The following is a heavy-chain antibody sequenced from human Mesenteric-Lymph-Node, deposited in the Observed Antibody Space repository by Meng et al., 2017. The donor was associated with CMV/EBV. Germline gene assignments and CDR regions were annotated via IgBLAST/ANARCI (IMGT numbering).Heavy chain of an antibody. D-gene: IGHD2-2*01. J-gene: IGHJ4*02. CDR1: GASVSGNSPA. Sequence: LRLSCAILGASVSGNSPAWNWIRQSPSRGLEWLRRTYYRSKWYNDYAVSVKGRITITPDTSRNQFSLLLSSVTPEDTAVYYCARGVVPAALDYWGQGTLVTVSS. CDR3: ARGVVPAALDY. V-gene: IGHV6-1*01. CDR2: TYYRSKWYN.